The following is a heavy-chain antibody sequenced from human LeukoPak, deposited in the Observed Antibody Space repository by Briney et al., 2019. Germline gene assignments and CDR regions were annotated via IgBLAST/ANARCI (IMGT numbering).Heavy chain of an antibody. CDR3: AREVEYWNYQAYEYYFDY. Sequence: SETLSLTCAVYGGSFSGYYWSWIRQPPGKGLEWIGEINHSGSTNYNPSLKSRVTISVDTSKNQFSLKLSSVTAADTAVYYCAREVEYWNYQAYEYYFDYWGQGTLVTVSS. V-gene: IGHV4-34*01. J-gene: IGHJ4*02. CDR2: INHSGST. CDR1: GGSFSGYY. D-gene: IGHD1-7*01.